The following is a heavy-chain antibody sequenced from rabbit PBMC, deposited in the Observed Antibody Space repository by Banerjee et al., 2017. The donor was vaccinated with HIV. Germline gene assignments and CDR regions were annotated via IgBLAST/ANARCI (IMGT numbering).Heavy chain of an antibody. J-gene: IGHJ4*01. V-gene: IGHV1S40*01. D-gene: IGHD4-2*01. CDR3: ARADYAGAGFDL. CDR2: IYVGSGGST. CDR1: GFSFSSSYY. Sequence: QSLEESGGDLVKPGASLTLTCTASGFSFSSSYYMCWVCQAPGKGLEWIACIYVGSGGSTYYASWAKGRFTISKTSSTTVTLQMTSLTAADTATYFCARADYAGAGFDLWGPGTLVTVS.